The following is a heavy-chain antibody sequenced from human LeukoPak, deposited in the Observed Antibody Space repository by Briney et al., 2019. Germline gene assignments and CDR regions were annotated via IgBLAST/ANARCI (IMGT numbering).Heavy chain of an antibody. CDR3: ARDRASGWYRGDYDY. CDR1: GFTLDDYG. CDR2: IGWSGSST. V-gene: IGHV3-20*04. Sequence: GGSLRLSCAASGFTLDDYGMSWVRQAPGKGLEWVSGIGWSGSSTGYADSVKGRFTISIDNAKNSLYLQLNSLRAEDTAFYYCARDRASGWYRGDYDYWGQGALVTVSS. J-gene: IGHJ4*02. D-gene: IGHD6-19*01.